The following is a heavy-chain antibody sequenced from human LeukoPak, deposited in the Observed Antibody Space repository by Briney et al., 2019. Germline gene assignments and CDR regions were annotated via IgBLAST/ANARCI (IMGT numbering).Heavy chain of an antibody. CDR1: GFTFSSYA. D-gene: IGHD1-1*01. J-gene: IGHJ4*02. CDR2: ISSSGSTT. V-gene: IGHV3-48*02. CDR3: ARGVPGDY. Sequence: GGSLRLSCAASGFTFSSYAMTWVRQAPGKGLEWISYISSSGSTTYYADSVKGRFTISRVNAKNSLYLRVNSLRDEDTAVYYCARGVPGDYWGQGALVTVSS.